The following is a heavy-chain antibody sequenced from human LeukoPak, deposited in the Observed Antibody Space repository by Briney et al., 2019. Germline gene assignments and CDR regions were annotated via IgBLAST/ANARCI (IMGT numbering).Heavy chain of an antibody. Sequence: SETLSLTCTVSGGSITTNSYYWDWVRQPPGKGLEWIGSVYYSGTTYYNPSLESRVTLSVDTSKSQFSLKLSSVTAADTAIYYCARDGRAGSLFAYWGQGTLVTVSS. D-gene: IGHD6-19*01. CDR3: ARDGRAGSLFAY. J-gene: IGHJ4*02. V-gene: IGHV4-39*07. CDR2: VYYSGTT. CDR1: GGSITTNSYY.